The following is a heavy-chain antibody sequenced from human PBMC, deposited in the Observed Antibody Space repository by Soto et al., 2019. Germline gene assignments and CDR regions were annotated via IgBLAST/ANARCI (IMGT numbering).Heavy chain of an antibody. J-gene: IGHJ4*02. D-gene: IGHD1-26*01. CDR2: ISGSGGST. CDR3: AGGSYFVKFAY. CDR1: GFTFSSYA. Sequence: GGSLRLSCAASGFTFSSYAMSWVRQAPGKGLEWVSAISGSGGSTYYADSVKGRFTISRDNSKNTLYLQMNSLRAEDTAVYYCAGGSYFVKFAYWGQGTLVTVSS. V-gene: IGHV3-23*01.